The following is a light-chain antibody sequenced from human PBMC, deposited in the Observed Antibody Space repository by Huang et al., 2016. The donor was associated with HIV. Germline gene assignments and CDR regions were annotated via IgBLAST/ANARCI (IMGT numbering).Light chain of an antibody. J-gene: IGKJ1*01. CDR3: QQRSNWART. CDR1: QSVSSY. Sequence: EIVLTQSPATLSLSPGERATLSCRASQSVSSYLAWYQQKPGQAPRLRIYDASNRATGIPAMFSGSGSGTDFTLTISSLEPEDFAVYYCQQRSNWARTFGQGTKVEIK. V-gene: IGKV3-11*01. CDR2: DAS.